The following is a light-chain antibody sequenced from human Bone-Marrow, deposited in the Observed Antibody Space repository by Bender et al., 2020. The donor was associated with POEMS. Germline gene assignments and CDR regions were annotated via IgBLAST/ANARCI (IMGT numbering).Light chain of an antibody. CDR1: SGDIVRYDF. Sequence: QSALTQPASVSASPGQSITISCTGTSGDIVRYDFVSWYQQYPGKAPKLMIYDVSNRPSGVSNRFSGSKSGNPASLTIFGLQAEDEADYYCSSYTSSSTWVFGGGTKLTVL. CDR3: SSYTSSSTWV. CDR2: DVS. J-gene: IGLJ3*02. V-gene: IGLV2-14*03.